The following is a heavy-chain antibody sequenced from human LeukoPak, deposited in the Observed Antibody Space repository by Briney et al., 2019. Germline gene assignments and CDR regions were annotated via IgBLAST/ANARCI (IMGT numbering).Heavy chain of an antibody. Sequence: GGSLRLSCTGAGFTFATYTFNWVRQAPGKGLEWVASIGATQTYIYYADSVKGRFTVSRDNSKNTLYLQMNSLRAEDTAVYYCAKTKLGYCSSTSCHRGAFDIWGQGTMVTVSS. CDR1: GFTFATYT. D-gene: IGHD2-2*01. CDR2: IGATQTYI. CDR3: AKTKLGYCSSTSCHRGAFDI. V-gene: IGHV3-21*04. J-gene: IGHJ3*02.